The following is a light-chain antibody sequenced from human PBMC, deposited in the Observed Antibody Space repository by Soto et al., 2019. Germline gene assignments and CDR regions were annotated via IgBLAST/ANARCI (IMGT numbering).Light chain of an antibody. CDR3: SSYTSSSTYV. J-gene: IGLJ1*01. CDR2: DVS. V-gene: IGLV2-14*03. CDR1: SSDVGAYNS. Sequence: QSALTHPASVSGSPGQSIAISCTGTSSDVGAYNSVSWYQQHPGRAPKLMIHDVSDRPSGVSNRFSGSKSGNTASLTISGLQAEDEADYYCSSYTSSSTYVFGTGTKVTVL.